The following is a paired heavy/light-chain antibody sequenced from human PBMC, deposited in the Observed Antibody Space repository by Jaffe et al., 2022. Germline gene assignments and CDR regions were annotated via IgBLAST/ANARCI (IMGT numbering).Heavy chain of an antibody. D-gene: IGHD4-17*01. V-gene: IGHV4-59*03. CDR3: VGEDYGGWRFDY. CDR1: GGSISSYY. Sequence: QVQLQESGPGLVKPSETLSLTCTVSGGSISSYYWSWIRQSPGKGLEWIGYVDYSGNTIYNPSLSRRVTISVDTSKNQFSLKVNFLTAADTAVYYCVGEDYGGWRFDYWGQGTLVTVSS. J-gene: IGHJ4*02. CDR2: VDYSGNT.
Light chain of an antibody. CDR2: RVS. CDR3: MQATHWPFT. V-gene: IGKV2-30*01. Sequence: DVVMTQSPLSLPVTLGQPASISCRSSRSLVYTDGNTYLNWFQQRPGQSPRRLINRVSDRDFGVPDRFSGSGSGTDFTLKISRVEAEDVGIYYCMQATHWPFTFGQGTRLEVK. CDR1: RSLVYTDGNTY. J-gene: IGKJ5*01.